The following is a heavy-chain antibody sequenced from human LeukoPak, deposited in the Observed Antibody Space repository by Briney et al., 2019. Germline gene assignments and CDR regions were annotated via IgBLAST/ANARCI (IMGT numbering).Heavy chain of an antibody. CDR3: ATSGYYYDSSGYYAEDWFDP. CDR1: GYTFTSYY. Sequence: ASVKVSCKASGYTFTSYYMHWVRQAPGQGLEWMGIINPSGGSTSYAQKFQGRVTMTRDTSTSTVYMELSSLRSEATAVYYCATSGYYYDSSGYYAEDWFDPWGQGTLVTVSS. J-gene: IGHJ5*02. CDR2: INPSGGST. D-gene: IGHD3-22*01. V-gene: IGHV1-46*01.